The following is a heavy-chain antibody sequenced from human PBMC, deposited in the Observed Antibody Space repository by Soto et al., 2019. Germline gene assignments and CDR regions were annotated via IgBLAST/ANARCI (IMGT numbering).Heavy chain of an antibody. CDR3: AINADV. J-gene: IGHJ6*02. Sequence: SETLSLTCTVSGASFSGHFWSWIRQPPGKGLEWIAYIYDSGSNYNPSLKSRVTISVDTSKNQFSLKLRSLIAADSAVYYCAINADVWGQGTTVPVSS. CDR2: IYDSGS. D-gene: IGHD2-8*01. V-gene: IGHV4-59*08. CDR1: GASFSGHF.